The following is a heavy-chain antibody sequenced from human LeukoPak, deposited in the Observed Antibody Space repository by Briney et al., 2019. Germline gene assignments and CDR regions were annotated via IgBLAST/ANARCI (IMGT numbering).Heavy chain of an antibody. Sequence: SVKVSCKASGGTFSSYAISWVRQAPGQGLEWMGGIIPISGTANYAQKFQGRVTITADESTSTAYMELSSLRSEDTAVYYCARDSSYGGGGNWFDPWGQGTLVTVSS. D-gene: IGHD4-23*01. CDR3: ARDSSYGGGGNWFDP. V-gene: IGHV1-69*13. CDR2: IIPISGTA. J-gene: IGHJ5*02. CDR1: GGTFSSYA.